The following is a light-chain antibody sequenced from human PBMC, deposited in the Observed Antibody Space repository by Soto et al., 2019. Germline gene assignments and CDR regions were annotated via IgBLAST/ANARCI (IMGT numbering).Light chain of an antibody. CDR3: HQYGSSPLT. CDR2: GAS. CDR1: QSVSSSY. J-gene: IGKJ4*01. V-gene: IGKV3-20*01. Sequence: EIVLTQSPGTLSLSAGERATLSCRASQSVSSSYLAWYQQKPGQAPSLLIYGASSRATGIPDRFSGSGSGTDFTLTISRLEPEDFAVYYCHQYGSSPLTFGGGTKVEIK.